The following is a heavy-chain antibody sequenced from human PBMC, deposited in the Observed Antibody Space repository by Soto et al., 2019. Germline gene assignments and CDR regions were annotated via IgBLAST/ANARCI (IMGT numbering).Heavy chain of an antibody. CDR2: IYPGDSDI. CDR3: AGLAGSPSGMDV. Sequence: PGESLEISCQGSGFSFTTYSSAWVRQMPGKGLEWMGIIYPGDSDIRYSPSFRGQVSISADRSITTAYLQWSSLKASDTAIYYCAGLAGSPSGMDVWGQGTTVTVSS. V-gene: IGHV5-51*01. D-gene: IGHD6-25*01. CDR1: GFSFTTYS. J-gene: IGHJ6*02.